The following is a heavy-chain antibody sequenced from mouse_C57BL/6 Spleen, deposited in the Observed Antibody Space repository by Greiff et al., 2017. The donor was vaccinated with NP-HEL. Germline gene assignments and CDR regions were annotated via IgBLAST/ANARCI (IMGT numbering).Heavy chain of an antibody. CDR3: ARGLYYDYDGGNFDY. V-gene: IGHV5-17*01. J-gene: IGHJ2*01. D-gene: IGHD2-4*01. Sequence: EVKLVESGGGLVKPGGSLKLSCAASGFTFSDYGMHWVRQAPEKGLEWVAYISSGSSTIYYADTVKGRFTISRDNAKNTLFLQMTSLRSEDTAMYYCARGLYYDYDGGNFDYWGQGTTLTVSS. CDR1: GFTFSDYG. CDR2: ISSGSSTI.